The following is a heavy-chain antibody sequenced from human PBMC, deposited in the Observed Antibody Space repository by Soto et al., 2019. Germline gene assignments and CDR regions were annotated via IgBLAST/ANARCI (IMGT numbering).Heavy chain of an antibody. CDR3: ARSPLTTVTTYYYYYYMDV. Sequence: GGSLRLSCAASGFTFSSYSMNWVRQAPGKGLEWVSSISSSSSYIYYADSVKGRFTISRDNAKNSLYLQMNSLRAEDTAVYYCARSPLTTVTTYYYYYYMDVWGKGTTVTVSS. CDR2: ISSSSSYI. CDR1: GFTFSSYS. D-gene: IGHD4-4*01. J-gene: IGHJ6*03. V-gene: IGHV3-21*01.